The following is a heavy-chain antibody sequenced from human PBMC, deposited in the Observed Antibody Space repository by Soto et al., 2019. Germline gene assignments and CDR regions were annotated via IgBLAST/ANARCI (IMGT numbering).Heavy chain of an antibody. Sequence: EVQLVESGGGLVQPGGSLRLSCAASGFTFSSYSMNWVRQAPGKGLEWVSYISSSSSTIYYADSVKGRFTISRDNVKNSLYLQMNSLRAEDTAVYYCARDLDYGDYGFDPWGQGTLVTVSS. V-gene: IGHV3-48*01. CDR1: GFTFSSYS. D-gene: IGHD4-17*01. CDR2: ISSSSSTI. J-gene: IGHJ5*02. CDR3: ARDLDYGDYGFDP.